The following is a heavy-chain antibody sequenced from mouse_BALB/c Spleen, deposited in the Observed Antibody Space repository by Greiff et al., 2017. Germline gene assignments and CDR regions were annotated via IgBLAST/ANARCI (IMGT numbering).Heavy chain of an antibody. CDR1: GYTFTSYV. J-gene: IGHJ4*01. CDR3: ARRMGGEGMDY. Sequence: EVQVQQSGPELVKPGASVKMSCKASGYTFTSYVMHWVKQKPGQGLEWIGNINPYNDGTKYKEKFKGKATLTSDKSSSTAYMELSSLTSEDSAVYYCARRMGGEGMDYWGQGTSVTVSA. V-gene: IGHV1-14*01. CDR2: INPYNDGT. D-gene: IGHD2-3*01.